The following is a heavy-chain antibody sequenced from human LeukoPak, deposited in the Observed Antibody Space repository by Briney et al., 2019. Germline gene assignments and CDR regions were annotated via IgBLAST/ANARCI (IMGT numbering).Heavy chain of an antibody. CDR1: GGSISSYY. D-gene: IGHD2-2*01. Sequence: KASETLSLTCTVSGGSISSYYWSWIRQPPGKGLEWIGYIYYSGSTNYNPSLKSRVTISVDTSKNQFSLKLSSVTAADTAVYYCARVSRPRSGIVPAAIGQGYSQRYDWFDPWGQGTLVTVSS. J-gene: IGHJ5*02. CDR2: IYYSGST. CDR3: ARVSRPRSGIVPAAIGQGYSQRYDWFDP. V-gene: IGHV4-59*01.